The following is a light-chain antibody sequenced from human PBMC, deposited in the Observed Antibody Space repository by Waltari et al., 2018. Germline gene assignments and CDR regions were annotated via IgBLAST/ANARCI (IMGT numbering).Light chain of an antibody. CDR1: QTINTW. CDR2: KAS. V-gene: IGKV1-5*03. Sequence: DIQMTQSPSTLSASVGDRVTITCRASQTINTWLAWYQQKPGKAPKFLLYKASSLESGVPSRFSGSGSGTEFTLTISSLQPDDFATYYCQQYNSYRYTFGQGTKLEIK. J-gene: IGKJ2*01. CDR3: QQYNSYRYT.